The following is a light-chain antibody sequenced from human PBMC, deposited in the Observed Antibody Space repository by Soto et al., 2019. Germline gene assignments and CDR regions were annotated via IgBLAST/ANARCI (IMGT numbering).Light chain of an antibody. CDR1: SSDIGAYIY. CDR2: EVS. V-gene: IGLV2-8*01. J-gene: IGLJ1*01. CDR3: SSYAGSNNFV. Sequence: QSALTQPPSASGSPGQSVTISCTGTSSDIGAYIYVSWYQQHPGKAPKLMISEVSRRPSGVPERFSGSKSGNTASLTVSGLQADVEAHDYCSSYAGSNNFVFGTGTKLTVL.